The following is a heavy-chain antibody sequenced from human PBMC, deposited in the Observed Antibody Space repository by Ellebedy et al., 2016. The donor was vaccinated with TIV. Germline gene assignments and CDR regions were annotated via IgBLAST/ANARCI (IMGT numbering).Heavy chain of an antibody. Sequence: GGSLRLSXADSGFTFSSHWMSWVRQAPGKGLEWVAAMPYDGRIQYYADNVKGRFTISRDNSENTLYLQMNSLRAEDTAVYYCAGRGYWGQGTLVTVSS. CDR1: GFTFSSHW. V-gene: IGHV3-30*03. D-gene: IGHD3-10*01. CDR2: MPYDGRIQ. J-gene: IGHJ4*02. CDR3: AGRGY.